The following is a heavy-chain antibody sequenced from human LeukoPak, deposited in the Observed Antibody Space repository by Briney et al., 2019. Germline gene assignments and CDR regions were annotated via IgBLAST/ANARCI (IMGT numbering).Heavy chain of an antibody. V-gene: IGHV4-34*01. J-gene: IGHJ4*02. D-gene: IGHD3-22*01. Sequence: SETLSLTCAVYGGSFSGYYWSWIRQPPGKGLEWIGEINHSGSTNYNPSLKSRVTISVDTSKNQFPLKLSSVTAADTAVYYCASVYDSSGYYPFWGQGTLVTVSS. CDR1: GGSFSGYY. CDR3: ASVYDSSGYYPF. CDR2: INHSGST.